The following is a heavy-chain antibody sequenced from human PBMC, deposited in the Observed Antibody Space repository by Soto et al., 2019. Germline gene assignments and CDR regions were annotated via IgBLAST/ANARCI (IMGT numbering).Heavy chain of an antibody. CDR3: ARLPRGSVVTG. CDR1: GFSFRDHS. Sequence: GGSLRLSCVGSGFSFRDHSMNWVRQPPGKGLQWISYISSSSENIYYADSVKGRFTVSRDNAKNTLFLQMNSLRDDDSAIYYCARLPRGSVVTGWGQGSLVTVSS. CDR2: ISSSSENI. D-gene: IGHD2-21*02. J-gene: IGHJ4*01. V-gene: IGHV3-48*02.